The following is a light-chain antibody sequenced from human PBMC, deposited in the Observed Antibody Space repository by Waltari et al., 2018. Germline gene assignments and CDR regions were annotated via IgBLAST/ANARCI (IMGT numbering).Light chain of an antibody. CDR1: QRGSNY. V-gene: IGKV3-15*01. J-gene: IGKJ2*01. CDR2: GAH. CDR3: QQYIDWPQYT. Sequence: EIVMTQSPAIMSVSPGERVTLSCRASQRGSNYLAWYQQVPGQAPRLLIYGAHTRATGVPDRFSGSGSGTDFTLTVSSLQSEDFGVYYCQQYIDWPQYTFGQGTKLEIK.